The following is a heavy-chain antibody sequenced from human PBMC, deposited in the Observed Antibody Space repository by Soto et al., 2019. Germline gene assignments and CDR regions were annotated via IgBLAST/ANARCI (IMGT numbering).Heavy chain of an antibody. D-gene: IGHD3-22*01. CDR3: AFPRNSSGYYLAFDI. J-gene: IGHJ3*02. CDR1: GYTFTSYD. CDR2: MNPNSGNT. V-gene: IGHV1-8*01. Sequence: ASVKVSCKASGYTFTSYDINWVRQATGQGLEWMGWMNPNSGNTGYAQKFQGGVTMTRNTSISTAYMELSSLRSEDTAVYYCAFPRNSSGYYLAFDIWGQGTMVTVSS.